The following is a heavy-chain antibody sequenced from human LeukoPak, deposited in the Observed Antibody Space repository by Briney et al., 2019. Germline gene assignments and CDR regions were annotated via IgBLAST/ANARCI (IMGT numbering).Heavy chain of an antibody. Sequence: GESLNISWKGSGYSFTSYWIGWVRQMPGKGLEWMGIIYPGDSDTRYSPSFQGQVTISADKSISTAYLQWSSLKASDTAMYYCARQHCSGGSCLPRGNWGQGTLVTVSS. J-gene: IGHJ4*02. D-gene: IGHD2-15*01. CDR2: IYPGDSDT. CDR3: ARQHCSGGSCLPRGN. V-gene: IGHV5-51*01. CDR1: GYSFTSYW.